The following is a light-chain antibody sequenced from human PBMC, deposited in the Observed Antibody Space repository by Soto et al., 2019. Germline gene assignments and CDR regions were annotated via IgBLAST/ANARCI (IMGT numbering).Light chain of an antibody. CDR3: QSYDSSLSGYV. Sequence: QSVLTQPPSVSGAPGQSVTISCIGSGSNIGAGYEVHWYQQLPGVAPKLLIFDTINRPSGVPGRFSGSKSGASASLAITGLLPEDEADYYCQSYDSSLSGYVFGTGTKVTVL. J-gene: IGLJ1*01. V-gene: IGLV1-40*01. CDR1: GSNIGAGYE. CDR2: DTI.